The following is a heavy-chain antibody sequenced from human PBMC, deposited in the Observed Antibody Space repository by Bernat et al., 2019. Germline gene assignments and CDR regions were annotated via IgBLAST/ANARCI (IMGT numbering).Heavy chain of an antibody. CDR2: INHSGST. CDR1: GGSFSGYY. CDR3: ARGKVVVLPAAMLASYYYYFMDV. Sequence: QVQLQQWGAGLLKPSETLSLTCAVYGGSFSGYYWSWIRQPPGKGLEWIGEINHSGSTNYNPSLKSRVTISVDSSKNQFSLKLSSVTAADTAVYYCARGKVVVLPAAMLASYYYYFMDVWGKGTTVTVSS. D-gene: IGHD2-2*01. J-gene: IGHJ6*03. V-gene: IGHV4-34*01.